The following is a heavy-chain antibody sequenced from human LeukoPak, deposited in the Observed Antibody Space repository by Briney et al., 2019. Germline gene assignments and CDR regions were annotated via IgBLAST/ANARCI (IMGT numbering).Heavy chain of an antibody. CDR1: GGSISSGNYY. D-gene: IGHD6-13*01. J-gene: IGHJ4*02. CDR2: IYTSGST. CDR3: ARVDGSSCIDY. Sequence: SQTLSLTCTVSGGSISSGNYYWSWIRQPAGKGLEWIGRIYTSGSTNYSPSLKSRVTTSVDTSKNQFSLKLSSVTAADTAVYYCARVDGSSCIDYWGQGTLVTVSS. V-gene: IGHV4-61*02.